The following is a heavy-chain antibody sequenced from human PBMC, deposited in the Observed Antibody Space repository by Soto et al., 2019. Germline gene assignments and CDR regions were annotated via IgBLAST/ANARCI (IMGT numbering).Heavy chain of an antibody. V-gene: IGHV4-59*08. J-gene: IGHJ6*02. Sequence: SETLSLTCTVSGGSISSYYWSWIRQPPGKGLEWIGYMHYSGSSNYNPFLKSRVTISVDTSKNQFSLKLSSVTAADTAVYYCARGSKGGYYYGMDVWGQGTTVTVSS. CDR1: GGSISSYY. CDR2: MHYSGSS. CDR3: ARGSKGGYYYGMDV. D-gene: IGHD3-16*01.